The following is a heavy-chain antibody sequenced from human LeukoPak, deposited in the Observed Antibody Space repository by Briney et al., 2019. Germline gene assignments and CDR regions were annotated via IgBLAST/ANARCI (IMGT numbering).Heavy chain of an antibody. J-gene: IGHJ4*02. CDR2: IWYDGSNK. Sequence: PGGSLRLSCAASGFTFSSYGMHWVRQAPGKGLEWVAVIWYDGSNKHYADSVKGRFTISRDNSKNALYLQMNSLRAEDTAVYYCARGARSAVDYWGQGTLVTVSS. D-gene: IGHD6-19*01. V-gene: IGHV3-33*01. CDR3: ARGARSAVDY. CDR1: GFTFSSYG.